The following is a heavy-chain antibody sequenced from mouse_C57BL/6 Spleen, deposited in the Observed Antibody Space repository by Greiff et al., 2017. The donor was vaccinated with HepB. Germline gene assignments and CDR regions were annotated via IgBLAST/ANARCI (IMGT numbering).Heavy chain of an antibody. CDR3: ASNRGYDYDAMDY. V-gene: IGHV2-2*01. Sequence: QVQLQQSGPGLVQPSQSLSITCTVSGFSLTSYGVHWVRQSPGKGLEWLGVIWSGGSTDYNAAFISRLSISKDNSKSKVFFKMNSLQADDTAIYYCASNRGYDYDAMDYWGQGTSVTVSS. J-gene: IGHJ4*01. D-gene: IGHD2-10*02. CDR2: IWSGGST. CDR1: GFSLTSYG.